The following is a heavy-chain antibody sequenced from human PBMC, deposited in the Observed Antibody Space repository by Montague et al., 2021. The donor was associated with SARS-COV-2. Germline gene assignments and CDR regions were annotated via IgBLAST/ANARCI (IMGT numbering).Heavy chain of an antibody. V-gene: IGHV4-31*03. CDR3: ARLGRQQLVRLSGMDV. J-gene: IGHJ6*02. CDR2: IYYSGTT. CDR1: GGSISSGDYY. D-gene: IGHD6-13*01. Sequence: TLSLTCTVSGGSISSGDYYWSWIRHHPGKGLEWIGYIYYSGTTYYNPSLKSRVTISVDTSKNQFSLKLSSVTAADTAVYYCARLGRQQLVRLSGMDVWGQGTTVTVSS.